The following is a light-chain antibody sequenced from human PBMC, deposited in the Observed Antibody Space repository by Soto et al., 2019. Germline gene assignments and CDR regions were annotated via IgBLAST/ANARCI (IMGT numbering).Light chain of an antibody. CDR1: QSVTKNN. CDR3: QQYGRLPFT. CDR2: GAS. V-gene: IGKV3-20*01. Sequence: TLSPATLSLPQGERATLSCRASQSVTKNNLNWYQQKPGQAPRLLIYGASIRATGIPGRFSGSGSGTDFTLTISRLEPEDFAVYYCQQYGRLPFTFGPGTKVDIK. J-gene: IGKJ3*01.